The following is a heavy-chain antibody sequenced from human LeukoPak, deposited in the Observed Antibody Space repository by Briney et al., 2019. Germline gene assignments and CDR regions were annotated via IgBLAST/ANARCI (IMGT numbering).Heavy chain of an antibody. D-gene: IGHD3-10*01. CDR1: GGSITTSHYC. V-gene: IGHV4-39*01. Sequence: PSETLSLTCSVSGGSITTSHYCWAWIRQPPGRGLEWIGSIYSSGSTYYNPSPKSRVTISVDTSRNQFSLKLNSVTAADTAVYYCARHVGSSAHFDYWGQGTLATVSS. J-gene: IGHJ4*02. CDR2: IYSSGST. CDR3: ARHVGSSAHFDY.